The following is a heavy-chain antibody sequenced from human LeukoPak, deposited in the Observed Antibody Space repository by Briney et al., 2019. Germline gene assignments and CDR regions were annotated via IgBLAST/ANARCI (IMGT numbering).Heavy chain of an antibody. CDR1: GFTFSDYY. CDR2: ISSSGSTI. V-gene: IGHV3-11*04. D-gene: IGHD3-22*01. Sequence: GGSLRLSCAASGFTFSDYYMSWIRQAPGKGLEWVSYISSSGSTIYYADSVKGRFTISRDNAKNSLYLQMNSLGAEDTAVYYCARAAVVIDWFDPWGQGTLVTVSS. CDR3: ARAAVVIDWFDP. J-gene: IGHJ5*02.